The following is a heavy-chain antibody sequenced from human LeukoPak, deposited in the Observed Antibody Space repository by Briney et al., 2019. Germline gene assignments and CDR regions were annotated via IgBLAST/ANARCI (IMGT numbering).Heavy chain of an antibody. CDR1: GGSVSSSSYY. J-gene: IGHJ6*03. CDR3: ASTSAYYYYMDV. V-gene: IGHV4-39*07. CDR2: IYYTGRT. Sequence: SETLSLTCTLSGGSVSSSSYYWGWIRQPPWKGLEWIGSIYYTGRTYYNSSLNSRVTISVDMSKDQFSLKLSSVTAADTAVYYCASTSAYYYYMDVWGKGTTVTVSS.